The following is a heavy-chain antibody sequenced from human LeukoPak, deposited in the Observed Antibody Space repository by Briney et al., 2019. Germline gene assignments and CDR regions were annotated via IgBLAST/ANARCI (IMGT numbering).Heavy chain of an antibody. D-gene: IGHD2-21*02. J-gene: IGHJ4*02. Sequence: SETLSLTCTVSGDSISNYYWSWIRQPPGKGLEWIGYIYYSGSTNYNPSLKSRITISVDTSKNQFSLKLNSVTAADTAVYYCARGGDAAPFDFWGQGTLVTVSS. CDR1: GDSISNYY. CDR3: ARGGDAAPFDF. CDR2: IYYSGST. V-gene: IGHV4-59*08.